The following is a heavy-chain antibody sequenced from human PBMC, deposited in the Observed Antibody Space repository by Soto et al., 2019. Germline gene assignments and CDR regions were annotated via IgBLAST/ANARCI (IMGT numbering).Heavy chain of an antibody. D-gene: IGHD2-8*02. CDR2: ISYDGSNK. CDR1: GFTFSSYG. Sequence: GGSLRLSCAASGFTFSSYGMHWVRQAPGKGLEWVAVISYDGSNKYYADSVKGRFTISRDNSKNTLYLQMNSLRAEDTAVYYCAKDKRHGPWSPWFDPWGQGTLVTVSS. J-gene: IGHJ5*02. V-gene: IGHV3-30*18. CDR3: AKDKRHGPWSPWFDP.